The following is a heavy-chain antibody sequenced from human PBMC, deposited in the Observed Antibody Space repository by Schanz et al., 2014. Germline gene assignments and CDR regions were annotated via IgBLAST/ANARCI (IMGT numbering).Heavy chain of an antibody. V-gene: IGHV3-23*01. CDR3: VRDELLWFGEVLSLDY. CDR2: ISGSGAST. D-gene: IGHD3-10*01. Sequence: EVQLLESGGGLVQPGGSLRLSCATSGFSFSSSAINWVRQAPGKGLEWVSGISGSGASTYYADSVKGRFTISRDNSNKTVDLQMNSLRAEDTALYYCVRDELLWFGEVLSLDYWAQGTLVTVSS. J-gene: IGHJ4*02. CDR1: GFSFSSSA.